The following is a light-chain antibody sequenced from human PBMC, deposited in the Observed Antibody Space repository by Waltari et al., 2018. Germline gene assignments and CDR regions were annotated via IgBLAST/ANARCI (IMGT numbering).Light chain of an antibody. CDR2: AGF. J-gene: IGLJ1*01. V-gene: IGLV1-40*01. CDR1: SSNIGTPYD. CDR3: QSYDTSLGGSYV. Sequence: MLTQPPSVSGAPGQRVTISCTGSSSNIGTPYDVNWYQQLPGTAPKLLIHAGFSRPSGVPDRFSGSRSGASASLAITGLQAEDEGDYYCQSYDTSLGGSYVFGSGTKVTVL.